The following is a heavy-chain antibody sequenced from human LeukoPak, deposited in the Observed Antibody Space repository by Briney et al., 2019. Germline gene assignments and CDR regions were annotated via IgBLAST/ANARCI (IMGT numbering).Heavy chain of an antibody. CDR3: ARKAQYNGHYPLDY. V-gene: IGHV3-23*01. Sequence: GGSLRLSCAASGFTFTSYSMSWVRQAPGKGLEWVSGTSDRGDYTYSADSVKGRFTISRDSSKNTLFLQMNSLRAEDTALYFCARKAQYNGHYPLDYWGQGTLVTVSS. CDR2: TSDRGDYT. J-gene: IGHJ4*02. D-gene: IGHD1-7*01. CDR1: GFTFTSYS.